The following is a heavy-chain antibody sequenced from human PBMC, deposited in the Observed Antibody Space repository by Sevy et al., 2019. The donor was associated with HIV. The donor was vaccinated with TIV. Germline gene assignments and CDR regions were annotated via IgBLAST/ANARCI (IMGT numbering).Heavy chain of an antibody. CDR3: AKEWTQLSDWYGELDY. Sequence: GGSLRLSCAASGFTFSNYAMSCVRQAPGKGLEWVSSIRISGGNTYYADSVKGRFTISRDNSKNTLYLQMNSLRAEDTAVYYCAKEWTQLSDWYGELDYWGQGSLVTVSS. CDR2: IRISGGNT. D-gene: IGHD6-19*01. CDR1: GFTFSNYA. V-gene: IGHV3-23*01. J-gene: IGHJ4*02.